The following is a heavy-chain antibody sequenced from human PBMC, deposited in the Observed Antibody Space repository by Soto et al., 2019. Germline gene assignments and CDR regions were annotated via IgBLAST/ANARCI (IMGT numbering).Heavy chain of an antibody. Sequence: SVKVSCKASGGTFSSYAISWVRQAPGQGLEWMGGIIPIFGTANYAQKFQGRVTITADESTSTAYMELSSLRSEDTAVYYCAVALNYHYYGMDVWGQGTTVTVSS. CDR1: GGTFSSYA. CDR3: AVALNYHYYGMDV. V-gene: IGHV1-69*13. D-gene: IGHD2-15*01. J-gene: IGHJ6*02. CDR2: IIPIFGTA.